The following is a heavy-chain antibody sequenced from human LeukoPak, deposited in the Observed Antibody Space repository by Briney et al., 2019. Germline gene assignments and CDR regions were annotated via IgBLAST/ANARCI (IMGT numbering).Heavy chain of an antibody. CDR1: GYRFTSYW. Sequence: GESLKISCETSGYRFTSYWIAWVRQMPGTGLEWVGSIYPDDSYVRYSPSSQGQVIISANQSTRTAYLQWSSLKASDTAIYYCARNRGSSGTINYFDPWGQGTLVTVSS. CDR3: ARNRGSSGTINYFDP. CDR2: IYPDDSYV. J-gene: IGHJ5*02. D-gene: IGHD3-10*01. V-gene: IGHV5-51*01.